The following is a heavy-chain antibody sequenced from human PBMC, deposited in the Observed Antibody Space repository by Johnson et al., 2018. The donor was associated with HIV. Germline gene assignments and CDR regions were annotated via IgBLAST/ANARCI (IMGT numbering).Heavy chain of an antibody. D-gene: IGHD3-9*01. J-gene: IGHJ3*01. CDR3: AKGGGVDYDILTGYYGDAFDL. Sequence: VQLVESGGGVVQPGRSLRVSCAASGFTFSSYGLSWVRQAPGKGLEWVSYISFSDRTIYSADSVQGRFTISRDTAKNSLYLQMNTLRAEDTAVYYCAKGGGVDYDILTGYYGDAFDLWGQGTMVTVSS. V-gene: IGHV3-48*04. CDR1: GFTFSSYG. CDR2: ISFSDRTI.